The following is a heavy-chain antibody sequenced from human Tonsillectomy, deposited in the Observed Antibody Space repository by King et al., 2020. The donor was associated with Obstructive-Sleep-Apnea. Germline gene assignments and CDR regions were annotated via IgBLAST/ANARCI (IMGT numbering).Heavy chain of an antibody. D-gene: IGHD3-22*01. Sequence: QLQLQESGPGLLKPSETLSLTCTVSGYSISGGYYWGWIRQPPGKGLEWIGSIHHSGSTNYKPSLKSRVTISIDTSKNPFSLRLSSVTAADTAVYYCARDRDVYYYDTSGAKYGMDVWGQGTTVTVSS. CDR2: IHHSGST. CDR1: GYSISGGYY. V-gene: IGHV4-38-2*02. CDR3: ARDRDVYYYDTSGAKYGMDV. J-gene: IGHJ6*02.